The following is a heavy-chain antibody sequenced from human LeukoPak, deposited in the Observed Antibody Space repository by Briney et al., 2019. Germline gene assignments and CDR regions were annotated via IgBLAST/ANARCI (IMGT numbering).Heavy chain of an antibody. D-gene: IGHD3-10*01. Sequence: GGSLRLSCAASGFTFSTHGMHWVRQAPGKGLGWVAFIRYDGINKYYADSVKGRFTISRDNAKNSLYLQMNSLRAEGTAVYYCARVGDRSGSSFLFKRGKYTYYYYMDVWGKGTTVTISS. CDR1: GFTFSTHG. CDR3: ARVGDRSGSSFLFKRGKYTYYYYMDV. J-gene: IGHJ6*03. V-gene: IGHV3-30*02. CDR2: IRYDGINK.